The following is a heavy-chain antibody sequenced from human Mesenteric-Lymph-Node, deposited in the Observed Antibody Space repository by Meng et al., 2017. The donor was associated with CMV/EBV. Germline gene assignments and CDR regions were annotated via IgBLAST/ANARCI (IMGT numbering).Heavy chain of an antibody. CDR2: ISYSGST. CDR3: ARGMLGYCSSTSCPFWYFDL. V-gene: IGHV4-61*01. J-gene: IGHJ2*01. D-gene: IGHD2-2*01. Sequence: GSLRLSCTVSGGSVSSGSYYWSWMRQSPGKGLEWIGHISYSGSTNSNPSLKSRVTISADTSKNQFSLKLSSVTAADTAVYYCARGMLGYCSSTSCPFWYFDLWGRGTLVTVSS. CDR1: GGSVSSGSYY.